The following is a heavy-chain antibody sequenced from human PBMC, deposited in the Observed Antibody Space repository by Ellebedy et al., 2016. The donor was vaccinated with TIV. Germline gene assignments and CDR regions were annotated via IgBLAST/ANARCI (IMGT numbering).Heavy chain of an antibody. CDR3: AKDAWEKARNNWEHDN. V-gene: IGHV3-48*01. Sequence: GESLKISCAASGFTFSSYNMSWVRQAPGKGLEWVSSISGGSSTIYYADSVKGRFTISRDNSKNTLYLQMDRLTAEDTAGYYCAKDAWEKARNNWEHDNWGQGTLVTVSS. CDR1: GFTFSSYN. D-gene: IGHD1-20*01. CDR2: ISGGSSTI. J-gene: IGHJ4*02.